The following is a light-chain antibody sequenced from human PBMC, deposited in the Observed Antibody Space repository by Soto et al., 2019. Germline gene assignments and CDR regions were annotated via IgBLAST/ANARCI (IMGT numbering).Light chain of an antibody. CDR3: QTWGTGNWV. Sequence: VLTQSPSASASLGASVKLTCTLSSGHSSYAIAWHQQQPEKGPRFLMTLNSDGSHTKGDGIPDRFSGSISGAERYLTISSLQSEDEADYYCQTWGTGNWVFGGGTKLTVL. CDR1: SGHSSYA. CDR2: LNSDGSH. V-gene: IGLV4-69*01. J-gene: IGLJ3*02.